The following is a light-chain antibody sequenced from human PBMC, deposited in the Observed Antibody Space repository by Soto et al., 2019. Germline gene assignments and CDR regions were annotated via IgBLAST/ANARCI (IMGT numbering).Light chain of an antibody. J-gene: IGLJ3*02. CDR3: HSYDTNNWV. CDR1: SSDVGGYNY. V-gene: IGLV2-14*01. CDR2: EVS. Sequence: QSALTQPASVSGSPGQSITISCTGTSSDVGGYNYVSWYQQHPGKAPKLMIYEVSNRPSRVSNRFSGSKSGNTASLTISGLQAEDEADYYCHSYDTNNWVFGGGTKVTVL.